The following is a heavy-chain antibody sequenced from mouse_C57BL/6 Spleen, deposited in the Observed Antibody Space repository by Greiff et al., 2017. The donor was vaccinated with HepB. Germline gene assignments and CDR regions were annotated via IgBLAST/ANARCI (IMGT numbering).Heavy chain of an antibody. CDR3: ARITVVAHYYAMDY. Sequence: QVHVKQPGAELVKPGASVKLSCKASGYTFTSYWMHWVKQRPGQGLEWIGMIHPNSGSTNYNEKFKSKATLTVDKSSSTAYMQLSSLTSEDSAVYYCARITVVAHYYAMDYWGQGTSVTVSS. CDR1: GYTFTSYW. CDR2: IHPNSGST. J-gene: IGHJ4*01. D-gene: IGHD1-1*01. V-gene: IGHV1-64*01.